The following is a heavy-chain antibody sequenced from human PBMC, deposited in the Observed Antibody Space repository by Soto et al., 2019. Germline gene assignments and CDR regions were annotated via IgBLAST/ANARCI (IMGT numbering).Heavy chain of an antibody. V-gene: IGHV1-18*01. CDR3: ARDLAVGLVDY. CDR1: GYTFTSYG. CDR2: ISAYNGNT. Sequence: QVQLVQSGAEVKKPGASVKVSCKASGYTFTSYGISWVRQAPGQGLEWMGWISAYNGNTNNAQKLQGRVTMTTDTYTSSASMELRSLRSDDTAVYYCARDLAVGLVDYWGQGTLVTVSS. J-gene: IGHJ4*02. D-gene: IGHD6-19*01.